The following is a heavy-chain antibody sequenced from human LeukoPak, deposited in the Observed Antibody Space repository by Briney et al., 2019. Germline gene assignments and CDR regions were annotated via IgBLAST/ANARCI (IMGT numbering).Heavy chain of an antibody. CDR3: ARRRYYDPSKGAFDI. D-gene: IGHD3-22*01. J-gene: IGHJ3*02. CDR2: IYYSGNT. Sequence: PGGSLRLSCAASGFTFSSYAMSWIRQPPGKGLEWVGYIYYSGNTNSTNYNPSLRSRVTISVDTSKNQFSLKLSSVTAADTAVYYCARRRYYDPSKGAFDIWGQGTMVTVSS. V-gene: IGHV4-59*12. CDR1: GFTFSSYA.